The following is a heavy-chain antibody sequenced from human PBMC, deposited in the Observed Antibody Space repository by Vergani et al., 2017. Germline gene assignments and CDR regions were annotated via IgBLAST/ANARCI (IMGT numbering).Heavy chain of an antibody. CDR2: IIPIFGTA. CDR3: ARDAETHDDGSGSPFDY. CDR1: GGTFSSYA. J-gene: IGHJ4*02. V-gene: IGHV1-69*12. D-gene: IGHD3-10*01. Sequence: QVQLVQSGAEVKKPGSSVKVSCKASGGTFSSYAISWVRQAPGQGLEWMGGIIPIFGTANYAQKFQGRVTITADESTSTAYMEMSSLRSEDTAVYYCARDAETHDDGSGSPFDYWGQGTLVTVSS.